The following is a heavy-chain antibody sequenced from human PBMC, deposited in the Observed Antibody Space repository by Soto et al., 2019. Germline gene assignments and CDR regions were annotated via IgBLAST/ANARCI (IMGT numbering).Heavy chain of an antibody. V-gene: IGHV3-23*01. Sequence: GGSLRLSCAASGFTFSSYAMSWVRQAPGKGLEWVSTISGSGGSTYYADPVKGRFAISRDNSKDTLYLQMNSLRVEDTAVYYCARVRDIVVVVAAGRDYYYYMDVWGKGTTVTVSS. D-gene: IGHD2-15*01. CDR1: GFTFSSYA. CDR2: ISGSGGST. J-gene: IGHJ6*03. CDR3: ARVRDIVVVVAAGRDYYYYMDV.